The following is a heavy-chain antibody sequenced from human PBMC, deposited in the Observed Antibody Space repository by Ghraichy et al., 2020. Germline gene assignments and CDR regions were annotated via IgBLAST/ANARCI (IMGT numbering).Heavy chain of an antibody. CDR1: GFTFSAHG. CDR3: AKERGETGTTFGFFNI. D-gene: IGHD1-1*01. Sequence: GGSLRLSCAASGFTFSAHGMSWVRQAPGKGLEWVSVISGGGGDTYYADSVKGRFTVSRDNSKNTLHLQMRSLRAEDTAVYYCAKERGETGTTFGFFNIWGQGTMVSVSS. V-gene: IGHV3-23*01. CDR2: ISGGGGDT. J-gene: IGHJ3*02.